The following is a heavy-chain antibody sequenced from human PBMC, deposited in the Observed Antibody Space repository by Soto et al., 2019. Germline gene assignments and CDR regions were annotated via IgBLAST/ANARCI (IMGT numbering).Heavy chain of an antibody. V-gene: IGHV3-21*01. CDR1: GFTFSSYS. CDR3: ARAAYDGDPYYYYYGMDV. D-gene: IGHD4-17*01. CDR2: ISSSSSYI. Sequence: GVSLRLSCAASGFTFSSYSMNWVRQTPGKGLEWVSSISSSSSYIYYADSVKGRFTISRDNAKNSLYLQMNSLRAEDTAVYYCARAAYDGDPYYYYYGMDVWGQGTTVTVSS. J-gene: IGHJ6*02.